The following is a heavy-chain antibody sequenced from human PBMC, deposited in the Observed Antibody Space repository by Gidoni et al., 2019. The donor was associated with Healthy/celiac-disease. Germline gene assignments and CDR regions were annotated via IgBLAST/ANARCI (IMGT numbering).Heavy chain of an antibody. J-gene: IGHJ5*02. Sequence: QVPLQQWGAGLLKPSETLSLTCAVYGGSFSGYYWSWIRQPPGKGVEWIGEINHSGSTNYNPYLKSRVTISVDTAVYYCARGAYSSSWYGKPGFAFDPWGQGTLVTVSA. CDR2: INHSGST. V-gene: IGHV4-34*01. CDR3: DP. CDR1: GGSFSGYY. D-gene: IGHD6-13*01.